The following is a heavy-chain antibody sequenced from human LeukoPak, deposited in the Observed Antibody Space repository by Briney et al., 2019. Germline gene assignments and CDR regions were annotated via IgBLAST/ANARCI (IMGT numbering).Heavy chain of an antibody. Sequence: GGSLRLSCAASEFTFSTYAMHWVRQAPGKGLEWVAFIRYHGSDKYYADSVKGRFTISRDNSKNTLYLQMNSLRPEDTSVYYCARSPTSWYFDYWGQGTLVTVSS. D-gene: IGHD2-2*01. CDR2: IRYHGSDK. CDR1: EFTFSTYA. J-gene: IGHJ4*02. CDR3: ARSPTSWYFDY. V-gene: IGHV3-30*04.